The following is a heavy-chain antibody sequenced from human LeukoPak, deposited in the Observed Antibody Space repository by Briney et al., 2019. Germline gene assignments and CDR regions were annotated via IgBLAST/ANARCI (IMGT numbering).Heavy chain of an antibody. CDR1: GFTFSSYA. CDR3: ARGAGSHYFDY. D-gene: IGHD1-1*01. V-gene: IGHV3-30*04. Sequence: GRSLRLSYAASGFTFSSYAMHWVRQAPGKGLEWVAVISYDGSNKYYADSVKGRFTISRDNSKNTLYLQMNSLRAEDTAVYYCARGAGSHYFDYWGQGTLVTVSS. J-gene: IGHJ4*02. CDR2: ISYDGSNK.